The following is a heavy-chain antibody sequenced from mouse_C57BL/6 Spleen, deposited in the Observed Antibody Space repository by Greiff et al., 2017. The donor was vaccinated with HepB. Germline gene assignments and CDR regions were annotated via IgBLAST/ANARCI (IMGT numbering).Heavy chain of an antibody. V-gene: IGHV5-17*01. Sequence: EVQRVESGGGLVKPGGSLKLSCAASGFTFSDYGMRWVRQAPEKGLEWVAYISSGSSTIYYADTVKGRFTISRDNAKNTLFLQMTSLRSEDTAMYYCARRYYYPYYFDYWGQGTTLTVSS. CDR1: GFTFSDYG. CDR3: ARRYYYPYYFDY. D-gene: IGHD1-1*01. CDR2: ISSGSSTI. J-gene: IGHJ2*01.